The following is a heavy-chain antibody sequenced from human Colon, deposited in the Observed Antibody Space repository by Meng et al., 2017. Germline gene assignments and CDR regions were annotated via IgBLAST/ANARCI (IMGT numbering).Heavy chain of an antibody. CDR3: TRGIRTAFDI. CDR2: TYYRPKWYN. CDR1: GDNVFSGSVA. V-gene: IGHV6-1*01. D-gene: IGHD3-10*01. J-gene: IGHJ3*02. Sequence: SQTLSLTCAISGDNVFSGSVAWNWIRQSPSKGLEWLGRTYYRPKWYNDYRISVKSRISINLDTSNNQLSLQLNSVTPEDTAIYYCTRGIRTAFDIWGQGKRVNVSS.